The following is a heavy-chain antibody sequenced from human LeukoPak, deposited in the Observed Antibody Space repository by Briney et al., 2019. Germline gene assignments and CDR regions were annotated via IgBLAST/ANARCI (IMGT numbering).Heavy chain of an antibody. CDR1: GFTFSSYS. Sequence: GGSLRLSCAASGFTFSSYSMNWVRQAPGKGLEWVSFISTSSSYIYYADSLKGRFTISRDNAKKSLYLQINSLRAEDTAVYYCARVTRGGYDGYFDYWGQGTLVTVSS. V-gene: IGHV3-21*01. J-gene: IGHJ4*02. CDR2: ISTSSSYI. CDR3: ARVTRGGYDGYFDY. D-gene: IGHD5-12*01.